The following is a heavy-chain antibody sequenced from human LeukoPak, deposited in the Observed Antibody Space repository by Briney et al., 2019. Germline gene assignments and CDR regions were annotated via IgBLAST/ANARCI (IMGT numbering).Heavy chain of an antibody. V-gene: IGHV3-66*04. CDR3: ARRLVDCSSTSCYVGAYYFDY. D-gene: IGHD2-2*01. CDR2: IYSGGST. CDR1: GFTVSSNY. J-gene: IGHJ4*02. Sequence: GGSPRLSCAVSGFTVSSNYMSWVRQAPGKGLEWVSVIYSGGSTYYADSVKGRFTISRDNSKNTLYLQMNSLRAEDTAVYYCARRLVDCSSTSCYVGAYYFDYWGQGTLVTVSS.